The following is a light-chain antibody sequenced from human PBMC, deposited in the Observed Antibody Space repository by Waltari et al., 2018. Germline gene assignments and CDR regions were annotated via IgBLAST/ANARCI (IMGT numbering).Light chain of an antibody. V-gene: IGKV3-20*01. Sequence: IVLTQSPDTLSLSPGQRATLSCRAIQTINNNFLVWYQQKPGQAPRLLIHGASSRATGFPDRFSGSGSGTDFTLTISSLEPEDVAVYYCQQYDGSVLTFGGGTKVEI. CDR1: QTINNNF. J-gene: IGKJ4*01. CDR3: QQYDGSVLT. CDR2: GAS.